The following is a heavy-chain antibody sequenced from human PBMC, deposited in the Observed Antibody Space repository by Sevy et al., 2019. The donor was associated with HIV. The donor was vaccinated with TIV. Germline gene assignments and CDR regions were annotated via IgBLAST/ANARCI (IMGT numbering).Heavy chain of an antibody. V-gene: IGHV3-30-3*01. CDR3: ARGDDLASAGFDS. J-gene: IGHJ4*02. Sequence: GGSLRLSCAASGFTFRNYAMHWVRQAPGKGLEWVAVISYDGSDKYYADSVKGRFTISRDISKNTLYLQVNSLIPGDTAVYYCARGDDLASAGFDSWGQGTLVTVSS. D-gene: IGHD6-13*01. CDR2: ISYDGSDK. CDR1: GFTFRNYA.